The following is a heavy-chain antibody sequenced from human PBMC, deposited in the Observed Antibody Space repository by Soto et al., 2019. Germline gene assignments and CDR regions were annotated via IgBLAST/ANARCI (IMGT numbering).Heavy chain of an antibody. D-gene: IGHD3-16*01. CDR1: GFTFRDHH. CDR2: SRNKANSYTT. CDR3: VITRGGERKFDT. J-gene: IGHJ4*02. Sequence: GGSLRLSCAASGFTFRDHHMDWVRQAPGRGLEWVGRSRNKANSYTTEYAASVKGRFTILRDDAKNLLYLQMNSLKTEDTAVYYCVITRGGERKFDTRAQGTLLPVSS. V-gene: IGHV3-72*01.